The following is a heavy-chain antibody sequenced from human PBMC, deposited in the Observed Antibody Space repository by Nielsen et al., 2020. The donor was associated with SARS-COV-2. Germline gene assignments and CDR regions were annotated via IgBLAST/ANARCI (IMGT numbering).Heavy chain of an antibody. CDR3: ARDLYYYGPLDY. Sequence: GGSLRLSCTASGFTFSNSWMHWVRQTPGKGLVWVSTINSDGRRAYYADSVKGRFTISRDNAKNSLYLQMNSLRAEDTAVYYCARDLYYYGPLDYWGQGTLVTVSS. D-gene: IGHD3-10*01. CDR2: INSDGRRA. CDR1: GFTFSNSW. J-gene: IGHJ4*02. V-gene: IGHV3-74*01.